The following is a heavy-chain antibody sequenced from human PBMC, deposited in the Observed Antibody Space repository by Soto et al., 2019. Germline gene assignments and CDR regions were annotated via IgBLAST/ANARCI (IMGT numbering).Heavy chain of an antibody. D-gene: IGHD6-19*01. CDR3: ARGGSGWKALNWFDP. V-gene: IGHV4-31*11. Sequence: QVQLQESGPGLVIPSQTLTLTCAVSGASIDNNGYSWTWIRQHPGKGLEWIGTNNNRGDTSYNPSLKSRLTISFDTSENHFSLRLNAVTAADTATYYCARGGSGWKALNWFDPWGQGIMVTVSS. CDR2: NNNRGDT. J-gene: IGHJ5*02. CDR1: GASIDNNGYS.